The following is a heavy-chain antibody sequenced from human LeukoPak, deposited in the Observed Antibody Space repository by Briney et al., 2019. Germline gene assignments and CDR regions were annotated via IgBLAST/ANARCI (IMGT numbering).Heavy chain of an antibody. J-gene: IGHJ4*02. D-gene: IGHD1-26*01. V-gene: IGHV3-48*03. CDR2: ISSSANTI. CDR1: GSTFSSYE. Sequence: PGGSLRLACAASGSTFSSYEMNWVRQAPGKGLEWVSYISSSANTIYYADSVRGRFTISRDNAKTSLYLQMSSLRAEDTAVYYCARGRSYRTLFDYWGQGTLVTVSS. CDR3: ARGRSYRTLFDY.